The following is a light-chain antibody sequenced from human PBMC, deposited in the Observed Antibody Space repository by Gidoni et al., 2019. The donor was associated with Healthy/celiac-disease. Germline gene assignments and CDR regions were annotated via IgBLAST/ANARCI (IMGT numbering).Light chain of an antibody. CDR2: WAS. CDR1: QSALYSSNNKNY. Sequence: DIVMTQSPDSLDVSLGERATINCKSSQSALYSSNNKNYLAWYQQKPGQPPKLLIYWASTRESGVPDRFSGRGSGTDFTLTISSLQAEDVAFYYCQQYYSTPPVTFGQGTKVEIK. V-gene: IGKV4-1*01. CDR3: QQYYSTPPVT. J-gene: IGKJ1*01.